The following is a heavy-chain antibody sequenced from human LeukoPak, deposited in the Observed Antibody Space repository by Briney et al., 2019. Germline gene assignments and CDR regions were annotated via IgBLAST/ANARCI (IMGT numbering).Heavy chain of an antibody. V-gene: IGHV3-64*01. CDR2: ISSNGGST. CDR3: AREWGPAAMAHTLN. J-gene: IGHJ4*02. Sequence: GGSLRLSCAASGFTFSSYAMHWVRQAPGKGLEYVSAISSNGGSTSYANSVKGRFTISRDNSKNTLYLQMGSLRAEDMAVYYCAREWGPAAMAHTLNWGQGTLVTVSS. CDR1: GFTFSSYA. D-gene: IGHD2-2*01.